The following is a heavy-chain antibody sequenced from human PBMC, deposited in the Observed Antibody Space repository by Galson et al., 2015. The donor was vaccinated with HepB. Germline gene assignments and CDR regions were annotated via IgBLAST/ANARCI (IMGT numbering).Heavy chain of an antibody. D-gene: IGHD3-16*01. CDR3: ARDLGVTDDAFVI. Sequence: SLRLSCAASGFTFSSYAMHWVRQAPGKGLEWVAVISYDGSNKYYADSVKGRFTISRDNSKNTLYLQMNSLRAEDTAVYYCARDLGVTDDAFVIWGQGTMVTVSS. J-gene: IGHJ3*02. CDR2: ISYDGSNK. V-gene: IGHV3-30-3*01. CDR1: GFTFSSYA.